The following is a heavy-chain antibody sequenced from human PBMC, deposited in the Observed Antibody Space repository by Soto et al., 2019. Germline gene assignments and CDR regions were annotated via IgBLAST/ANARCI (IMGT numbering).Heavy chain of an antibody. D-gene: IGHD3-22*01. V-gene: IGHV1-58*02. CDR1: GYTFTSYG. CDR2: IVVGSGNT. J-gene: IGHJ3*02. Sequence: SVKVSCKASGYTFTSYGISWVRQARGQRLEWIGWIVVGSGNTNYAQKFQERVTITRDMSTSTAYMELSSLRSEDTAVYYCAAARDSSGYPIEDAFDIRGQGTMVTVSS. CDR3: AAARDSSGYPIEDAFDI.